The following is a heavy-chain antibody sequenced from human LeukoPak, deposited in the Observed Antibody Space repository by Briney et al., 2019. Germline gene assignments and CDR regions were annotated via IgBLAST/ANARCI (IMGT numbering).Heavy chain of an antibody. CDR1: GFTFSSYA. CDR2: IYYSGST. Sequence: LRLSCAASGFTFSSYAMSWVRQHPGKGLEWIGYIYYSGSTYYNPSLKSRVTISVDTSKNQFSLKLSSVTAADTAVYYCARDAIGSIASGGGFDYWGQGTLVTVSS. J-gene: IGHJ4*02. V-gene: IGHV4-31*02. CDR3: ARDAIGSIASGGGFDY. D-gene: IGHD6-6*01.